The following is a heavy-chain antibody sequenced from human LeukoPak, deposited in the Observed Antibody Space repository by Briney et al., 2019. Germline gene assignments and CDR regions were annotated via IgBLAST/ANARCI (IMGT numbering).Heavy chain of an antibody. Sequence: GGSLRLSCTASGFSFSGHWMHWARQLPGKGLVWVSRISPTGSTTSYADSVKGRFTVSRDNAKNTLYLQVNNLRAENTAVYYCARGPNSNWSGLDFWGQGTLLTVSS. CDR3: ARGPNSNWSGLDF. D-gene: IGHD6-6*01. V-gene: IGHV3-74*01. J-gene: IGHJ4*02. CDR1: GFSFSGHW. CDR2: ISPTGSTT.